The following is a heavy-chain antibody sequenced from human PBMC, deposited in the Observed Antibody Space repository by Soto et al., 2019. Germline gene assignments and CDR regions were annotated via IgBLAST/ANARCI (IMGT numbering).Heavy chain of an antibody. J-gene: IGHJ4*02. CDR1: GYTFTKYA. CDR3: ARVSGCYLPDY. V-gene: IGHV1-3*05. D-gene: IGHD6-19*01. Sequence: QVQLVQSGAEEKKPGASVKVSCKASGYTFTKYAMHWVRQAPGQRLEWMGWINAGNDNTKYSQKFQGRVTITRDTSASTAYMERSSLRSEDTAVYYCARVSGCYLPDYWGQGTVVTVSS. CDR2: INAGNDNT.